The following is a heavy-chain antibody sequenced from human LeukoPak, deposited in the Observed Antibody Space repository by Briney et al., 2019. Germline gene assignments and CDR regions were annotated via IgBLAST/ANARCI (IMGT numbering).Heavy chain of an antibody. CDR3: ARGRGVDY. CDR1: GFTFSSYA. D-gene: IGHD3-10*01. Sequence: GGSLRLSCAASGFTFSSYAMNWVRQAPGKGLEWVSAISDSGGSTYYADSVKGRFTISRDNSKNSLYLQMNSLRAEDTAVYYCARGRGVDYWGQGTLVTVSS. J-gene: IGHJ4*02. V-gene: IGHV3-23*01. CDR2: ISDSGGST.